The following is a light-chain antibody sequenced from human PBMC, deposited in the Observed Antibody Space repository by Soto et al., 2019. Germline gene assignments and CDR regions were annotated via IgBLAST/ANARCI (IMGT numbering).Light chain of an antibody. J-gene: IGKJ1*01. CDR2: GAS. V-gene: IGKV3-15*01. Sequence: EVVMTQSPATLSVSPGERATLSCRASQSVSSNLAWYQHKPGQAPRLLIYGASTRATNSPPRFSGSGSGTEFTLTISSLQSEDIAVYYWQQYNSWPRTFGQATKV. CDR3: QQYNSWPRT. CDR1: QSVSSN.